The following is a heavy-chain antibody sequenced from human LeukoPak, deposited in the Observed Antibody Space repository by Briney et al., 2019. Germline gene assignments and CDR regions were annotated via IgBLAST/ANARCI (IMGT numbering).Heavy chain of an antibody. CDR1: GGSISSYY. CDR2: IYYSGST. Sequence: SETLSLTSTVSGGSISSYYWSWIRQPPGKGLEWIGYIYYSGSTKYNPSLKSRVTISVDTSKKQFSLKLSSVTAADTAVYYCARSKDILTGYCFDYWGQGTLVTVSS. CDR3: ARSKDILTGYCFDY. D-gene: IGHD3-9*01. J-gene: IGHJ4*02. V-gene: IGHV4-59*01.